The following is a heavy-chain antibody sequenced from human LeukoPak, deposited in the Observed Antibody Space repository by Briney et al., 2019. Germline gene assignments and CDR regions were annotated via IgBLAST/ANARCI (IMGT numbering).Heavy chain of an antibody. CDR3: ARYSSSSGGPSYSLDY. Sequence: GGSLRLSCTASGFTLRNYWMHWVRQVPGKRVVWVSRISGDGSITNYADSVQGRFTISRDNAKSVVYLQINSLRSEDTAVYYCARYSSSSGGPSYSLDYWGHGSLVTVSS. D-gene: IGHD6-6*01. CDR1: GFTLRNYW. V-gene: IGHV3-74*01. J-gene: IGHJ4*01. CDR2: ISGDGSIT.